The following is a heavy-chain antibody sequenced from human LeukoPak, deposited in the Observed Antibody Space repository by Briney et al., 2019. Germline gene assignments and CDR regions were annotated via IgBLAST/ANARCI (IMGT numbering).Heavy chain of an antibody. Sequence: GGSLRLSCAASGFTFSTYWMSWVRRASGKGLEWVANIKQDGSEKYYVDSVKGRFTISRDNVKNSLYLQMNSLRAEDTAVYYCASSSVASAGRGAFDYWGQGTLVTVSS. J-gene: IGHJ4*02. CDR3: ASSSVASAGRGAFDY. CDR2: IKQDGSEK. V-gene: IGHV3-7*02. CDR1: GFTFSTYW. D-gene: IGHD6-13*01.